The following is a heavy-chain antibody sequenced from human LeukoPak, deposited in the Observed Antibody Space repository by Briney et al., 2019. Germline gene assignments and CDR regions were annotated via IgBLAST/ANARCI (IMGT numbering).Heavy chain of an antibody. CDR1: GGSISSYY. J-gene: IGHJ4*02. CDR2: IYYSGST. CDR3: ARHGGRGSAITMIVVVPGFVDY. D-gene: IGHD3-22*01. V-gene: IGHV4-59*08. Sequence: SETLSLTCTVSGGSISSYYWSWIRQPPGKGLEWIGYIYYSGSTNYNPSLKSRVTISVDTSKNQFSLKLSSVTAADTAVYYCARHGGRGSAITMIVVVPGFVDYWGQGTLVTVSS.